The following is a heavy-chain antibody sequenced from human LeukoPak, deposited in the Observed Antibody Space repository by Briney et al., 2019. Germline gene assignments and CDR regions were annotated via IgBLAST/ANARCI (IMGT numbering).Heavy chain of an antibody. CDR1: GYTFTNFG. D-gene: IGHD2-2*01. CDR3: ARAGGWNLLDHTRCFDL. V-gene: IGHV1-18*01. Sequence: ASVVVSCKASGYTFTNFGISWLRQAPGQGLEWMGCISTNKGNTDYAQNVQDRVAMTTDTSTSTAYMELRSLRSDDTAVYYCARAGGWNLLDHTRCFDLWGQGTLVTVSS. CDR2: ISTNKGNT. J-gene: IGHJ5*02.